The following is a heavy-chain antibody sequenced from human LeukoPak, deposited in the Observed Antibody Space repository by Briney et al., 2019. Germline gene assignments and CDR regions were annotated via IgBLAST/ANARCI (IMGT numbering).Heavy chain of an antibody. CDR1: GFTVSSNY. Sequence: GSLRLSCAASGFTVSSNYMSWVRQAPGKGLEWVSVIYSGGSTYYADSVKGRFTISRDNSKNTLYLQMDSLRAEDTALYYCAKEYTSRWSYWHFDLWGRGTLVTVSS. J-gene: IGHJ2*01. CDR3: AKEYTSRWSYWHFDL. D-gene: IGHD6-13*01. CDR2: IYSGGST. V-gene: IGHV3-66*01.